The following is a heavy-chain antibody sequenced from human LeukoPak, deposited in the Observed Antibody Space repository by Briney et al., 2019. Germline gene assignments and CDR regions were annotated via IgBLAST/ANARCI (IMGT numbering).Heavy chain of an antibody. CDR1: GFTFSNYW. J-gene: IGHJ6*03. V-gene: IGHV3-74*01. Sequence: PGGSLRLSCAASGFTFSNYWMHWVRQAPGKGLVWVSRINNDGSTTDYADSVKGRFTISRDNAKNTLYLQMNSLRAEDTAVYYCARLPGGNYYYMDVWGKGTTVTGSS. CDR3: ARLPGGNYYYMDV. CDR2: INNDGSTT. D-gene: IGHD3-10*01.